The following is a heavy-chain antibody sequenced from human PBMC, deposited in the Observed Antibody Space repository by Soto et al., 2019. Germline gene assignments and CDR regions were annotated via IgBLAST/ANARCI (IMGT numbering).Heavy chain of an antibody. CDR3: ARRVDIVATNYYYYGMDV. CDR2: IYHSGST. D-gene: IGHD5-12*01. CDR1: GGSISSSNW. V-gene: IGHV4-4*02. Sequence: SETLSLTCTVSGGSISSSNWWSWVRQPPGKGLEWIGEIYHSGSTNYNPSLKSRVTISVDKSKNQFSLKLSSVNAADTAVYYCARRVDIVATNYYYYGMDVWRQGTTVTVTS. J-gene: IGHJ6*02.